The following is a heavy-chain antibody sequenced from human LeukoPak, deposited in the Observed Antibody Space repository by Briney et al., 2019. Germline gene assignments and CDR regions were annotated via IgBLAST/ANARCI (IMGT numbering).Heavy chain of an antibody. D-gene: IGHD2-8*02. CDR3: ARVAVSGPTGWFDS. J-gene: IGHJ5*01. V-gene: IGHV3-30*03. Sequence: GGSLRLSCAASGFTVSSSFMSWVRQAPGKGLEWVAFTSYDETKKYYVDSVKGRFTISRDNVDNVVYLQMNSLGAEDTAVYYCARVAVSGPTGWFDSWGQGTLVIVSS. CDR2: TSYDETKK. CDR1: GFTVSSSF.